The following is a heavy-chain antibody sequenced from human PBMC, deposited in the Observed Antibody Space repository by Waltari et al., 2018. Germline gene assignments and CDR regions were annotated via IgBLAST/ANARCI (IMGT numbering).Heavy chain of an antibody. D-gene: IGHD4-17*01. V-gene: IGHV4-31*01. Sequence: QVQLQESGPGLVKPSQTLSLTCTVSGGSISSGGYYWSWIRQHPGKGLEWIGYSYYSGSIYYNPALKSQFPISVDTYKSQFSRKLSAGTAADTAVYYCARGQPDYGDYENWYVELWGRGALVTVS. J-gene: IGHJ2*01. CDR2: SYYSGSI. CDR1: GGSISSGGYY. CDR3: ARGQPDYGDYENWYVEL.